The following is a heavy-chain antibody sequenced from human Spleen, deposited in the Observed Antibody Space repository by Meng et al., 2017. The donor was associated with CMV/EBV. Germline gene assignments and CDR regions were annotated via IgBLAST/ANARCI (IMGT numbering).Heavy chain of an antibody. V-gene: IGHV3-48*04. Sequence: GGSLRLSCAASGFTFSSYSMNWVRQAPGKGLEWVSYISSSSSTIYYADSVKGRFTISRDNAKNSLYLQMNSLRAEDTAVYYCARDRQLVWFDPWGQGTLVTVSS. CDR2: ISSSSSTI. J-gene: IGHJ5*02. CDR3: ARDRQLVWFDP. CDR1: GFTFSSYS. D-gene: IGHD6-6*01.